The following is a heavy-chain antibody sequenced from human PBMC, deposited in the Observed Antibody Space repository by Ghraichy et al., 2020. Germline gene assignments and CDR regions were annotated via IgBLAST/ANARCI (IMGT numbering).Heavy chain of an antibody. V-gene: IGHV3-72*01. Sequence: GGSLRLSCAASGFTFSDHYMDWVRQAPGKGLEWVGRTRNKANSYTTEYAASVKGRFTISRDDSKNSLYLQMNSLKTEDTAVYYCASSKGGNCGGDCYYIGYWGQGTLVTVSS. D-gene: IGHD2-21*02. J-gene: IGHJ4*02. CDR2: TRNKANSYTT. CDR3: ASSKGGNCGGDCYYIGY. CDR1: GFTFSDHY.